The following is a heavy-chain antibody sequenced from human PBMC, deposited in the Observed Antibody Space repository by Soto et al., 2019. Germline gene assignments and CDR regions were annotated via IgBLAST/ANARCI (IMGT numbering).Heavy chain of an antibody. Sequence: VQLVESGGGVVQPGRSLRLSCAASGFTFSDYAMHWVRQAPGKGLELVAVVSHDGRNTHYADSVKGRFTISRDSSKNTVSLEMTSLRAEDTAVYYCAKGGRQWLVTSDFNYWVQGVRVTVSS. V-gene: IGHV3-30*18. D-gene: IGHD6-19*01. CDR2: VSHDGRNT. CDR1: GFTFSDYA. CDR3: AKGGRQWLVTSDFNY. J-gene: IGHJ4*02.